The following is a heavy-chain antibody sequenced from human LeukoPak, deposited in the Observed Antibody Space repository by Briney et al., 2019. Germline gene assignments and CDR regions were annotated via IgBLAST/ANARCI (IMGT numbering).Heavy chain of an antibody. CDR2: ISSSSTYI. CDR3: AKAVSAYYFDY. D-gene: IGHD6-19*01. Sequence: PGGSLRLSCAASGFTFTSYSMNWVRQAPGRGLEWVSSISSSSTYIYYADSVKGRFTISRDNSKNTLYLQMNSLRTEDTAVYYCAKAVSAYYFDYWGQGTLVTVSS. CDR1: GFTFTSYS. V-gene: IGHV3-21*04. J-gene: IGHJ4*02.